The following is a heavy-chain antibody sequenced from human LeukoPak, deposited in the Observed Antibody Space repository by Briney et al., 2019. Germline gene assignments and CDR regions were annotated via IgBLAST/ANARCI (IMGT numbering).Heavy chain of an antibody. Sequence: GGSLRLSCAASGFTFSSYSMNWVRQAPGKGLEWVSSISSSSSYIYYADSVKGRFTISRDNAKNSLYLQMNSLRAEDTAVYYCARASIGYRSSTSCHTFDYWGQGTLVTVSS. CDR2: ISSSSSYI. CDR1: GFTFSSYS. J-gene: IGHJ4*02. CDR3: ARASIGYRSSTSCHTFDY. D-gene: IGHD2-2*02. V-gene: IGHV3-21*01.